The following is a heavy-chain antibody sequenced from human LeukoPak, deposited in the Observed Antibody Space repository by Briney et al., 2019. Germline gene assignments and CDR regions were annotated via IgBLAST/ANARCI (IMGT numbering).Heavy chain of an antibody. CDR2: IYYSGST. Sequence: SETLSLTCTVSGGSISSYYWSWIRQPPGKGLEWIGYIYYSGSTNYNPSLKSRVAISVDTSKNQFSLKLSSVTAADTAEYYCARGTLRIAAASNAFDIWGQGTMVTVSS. J-gene: IGHJ3*02. V-gene: IGHV4-59*01. D-gene: IGHD6-13*01. CDR1: GGSISSYY. CDR3: ARGTLRIAAASNAFDI.